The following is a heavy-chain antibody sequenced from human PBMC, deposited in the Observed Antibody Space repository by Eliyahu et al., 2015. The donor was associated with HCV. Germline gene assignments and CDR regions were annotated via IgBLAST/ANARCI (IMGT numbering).Heavy chain of an antibody. CDR3: GRDWKSVGGFWCGYYFDVFDI. V-gene: IGHV4-59*12. D-gene: IGHD3-3*01. CDR2: VLYTGTT. J-gene: IGHJ3*02. CDR1: GXSISTXY. Sequence: QVQLQESGPRLVRPSETLSLTCTVSGXSISTXYWXWLRQSPGKGLEWIGXVLYTGTTKYNPSLESRVAISVDTSKNQFSLNLTSVTAADTALYYCGRDWKSVGGFWCGYYFDVFDIWGQGLMVTVFS.